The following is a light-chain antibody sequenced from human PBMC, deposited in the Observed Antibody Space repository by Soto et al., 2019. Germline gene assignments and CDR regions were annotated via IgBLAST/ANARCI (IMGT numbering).Light chain of an antibody. Sequence: QLVLTQPRSASGSPGQSITISCTGTSSDVGGYNYVSWDQQHPAKAPKLIIFDVSKRPSGVPNRFSGSKSGNTASLTISGLRAEDEADYYCCSYVGRNTYVFGTGTKLTVL. CDR1: SSDVGGYNY. V-gene: IGLV2-11*01. CDR3: CSYVGRNTYV. CDR2: DVS. J-gene: IGLJ1*01.